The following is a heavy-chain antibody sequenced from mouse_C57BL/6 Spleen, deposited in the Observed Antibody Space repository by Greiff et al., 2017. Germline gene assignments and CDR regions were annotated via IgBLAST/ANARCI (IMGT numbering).Heavy chain of an antibody. Sequence: EVQGVESGGGLVQPKGSLKLSCAASGFSFNTYAMNWVRQAPGKGLEWVARIRSKSNNYATYYADSVKDRFTISRDDSESMLYLQMNNLKTEDTAMYYCVRRGYYGSSWYFDVWGTGTTVTVSS. J-gene: IGHJ1*03. V-gene: IGHV10-1*01. CDR3: VRRGYYGSSWYFDV. D-gene: IGHD1-1*01. CDR2: IRSKSNNYAT. CDR1: GFSFNTYA.